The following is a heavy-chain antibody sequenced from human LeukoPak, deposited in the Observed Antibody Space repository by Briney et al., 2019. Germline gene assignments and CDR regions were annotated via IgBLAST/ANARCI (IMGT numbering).Heavy chain of an antibody. D-gene: IGHD2/OR15-2a*01. V-gene: IGHV3-7*03. CDR3: SRDLDFYATDY. CDR2: IGKAGSWI. J-gene: IGHJ4*02. CDR1: GFSLSGYR. Sequence: PGGSLRLSCAASGFSLSGYRMSWVRQAPGQGLEWVANIGKAGSWIHYADPVKGRFTILRDNAKNYLYFQMNSLRADDQAIYYWSRDLDFYATDYWGQGTLVTVSS.